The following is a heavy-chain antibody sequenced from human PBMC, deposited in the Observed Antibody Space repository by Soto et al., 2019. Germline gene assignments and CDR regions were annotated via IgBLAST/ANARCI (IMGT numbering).Heavy chain of an antibody. V-gene: IGHV1-2*02. J-gene: IGHJ4*02. CDR3: ASEKTKFDY. CDR2: INPNSGGT. CDR1: GYIFTDYY. Sequence: ASVKVSCKTSGYIFTDYYMHWVRQAPGQGLEWMGWINPNSGGTNYAQKFQGRVTMTTNTSISIAYLDLANLTFDDTAVYYCASEKTKFDYWGQGTMVTVSS.